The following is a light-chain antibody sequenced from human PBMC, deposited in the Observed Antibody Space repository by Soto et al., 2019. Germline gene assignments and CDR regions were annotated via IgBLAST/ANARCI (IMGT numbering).Light chain of an antibody. CDR1: QTVSSY. CDR2: DAS. J-gene: IGKJ4*01. CDR3: QQRSDWPST. Sequence: EIVLTQSPATLSLSPGDRATLSCRASQTVSSYLAWYQQKPGQAPRLLIYDASSRATGIPDRFSGSGSGTDFTLTITSLEPEDFAVYYCQQRSDWPSTFGGGTKVEIK. V-gene: IGKV3-11*01.